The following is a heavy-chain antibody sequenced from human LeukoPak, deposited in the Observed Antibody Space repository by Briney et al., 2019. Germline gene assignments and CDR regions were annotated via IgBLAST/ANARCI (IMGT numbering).Heavy chain of an antibody. CDR1: GYTFTGYY. CDR2: INPNSGGT. D-gene: IGHD2-8*01. CDR3: ARESRGYCTNGVCYTSEHLDY. V-gene: IGHV1-2*02. J-gene: IGHJ4*02. Sequence: ASVKVSCKASGYTFTGYYMHWVRQAPGQGLEWMGWINPNSGGTNYAQKFQGRVTMTRDTSISTAYMELSRLRSDDTAVYYCARESRGYCTNGVCYTSEHLDYWGQGTLVTVSS.